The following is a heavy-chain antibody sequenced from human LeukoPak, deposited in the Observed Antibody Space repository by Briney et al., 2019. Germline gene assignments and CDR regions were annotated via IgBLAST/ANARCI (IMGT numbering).Heavy chain of an antibody. CDR3: ARQTRYCSGGTCYPTFDY. Sequence: GESLKISCKGSGYSFTSYWISWVRQMPGKGLEWMGRIHPSDSYTNYSPSFQGQVTFSADKSISTAYLQWSSLKASDTAMYYCARQTRYCSGGTCYPTFDYWGQGTLVTVSS. D-gene: IGHD2-15*01. CDR2: IHPSDSYT. V-gene: IGHV5-10-1*04. CDR1: GYSFTSYW. J-gene: IGHJ4*02.